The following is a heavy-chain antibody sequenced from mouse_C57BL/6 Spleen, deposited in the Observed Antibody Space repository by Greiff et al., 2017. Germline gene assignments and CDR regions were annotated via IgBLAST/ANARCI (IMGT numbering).Heavy chain of an antibody. CDR3: ASWNWDGGC. Sequence: QVQLQQSGPELVKPGASVKISCKASGYAFSSSWMNWVKQRPGKGLEWIGRIYPGDGDTNYNGKFKGKATLTADKSSSTAYMQLSSLASEDSAVYFCASWNWDGGCWGQGATLTVSS. CDR2: IYPGDGDT. V-gene: IGHV1-82*01. J-gene: IGHJ2*01. D-gene: IGHD4-1*01. CDR1: GYAFSSSW.